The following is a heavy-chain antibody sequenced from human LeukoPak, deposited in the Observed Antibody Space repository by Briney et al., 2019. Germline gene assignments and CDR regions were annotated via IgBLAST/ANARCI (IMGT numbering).Heavy chain of an antibody. Sequence: GGSLRLSCAASGFTFSSYGMRWVRQAPGKGLEWVAFIRYGGSTKYYAYSEKRGFTISRENSKNFLLMQSNVLRADDTAVYCCAKDGIGYCSSARCYVGDYWGQGTLLTVS. D-gene: IGHD2-2*01. CDR1: GFTFSSYG. CDR3: AKDGIGYCSSARCYVGDY. J-gene: IGHJ4*02. CDR2: IRYGGSTK. V-gene: IGHV3-30*02.